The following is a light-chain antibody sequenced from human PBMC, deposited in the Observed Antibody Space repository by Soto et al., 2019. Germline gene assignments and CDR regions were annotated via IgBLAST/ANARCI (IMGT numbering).Light chain of an antibody. V-gene: IGKV3-20*01. Sequence: EIVLTQSPGTLSLSPGERATLSCRASESVTSSSLAWYQQKLGQAPRLLMYGVSIRATGIADRFRGSGSGTDFTLTISRLEPEDFAVYYCQQYARSPTTFGQGTNLEIK. CDR2: GVS. CDR3: QQYARSPTT. J-gene: IGKJ2*01. CDR1: ESVTSSS.